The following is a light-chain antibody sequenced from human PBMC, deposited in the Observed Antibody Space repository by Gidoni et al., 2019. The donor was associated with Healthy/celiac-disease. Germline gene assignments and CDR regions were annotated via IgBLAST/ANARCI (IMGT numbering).Light chain of an antibody. CDR1: QSISSY. CDR2: AAS. Sequence: DIQMTQSPSSLSASVGDRVTITCRASQSISSYLNWYQQKPGKAPKLLIYAASSLQSGVPSRFSGSGSGTDFTLTISSLQPEDFATYYCQQSYSTPPLTFXQXTRLXIK. V-gene: IGKV1-39*01. J-gene: IGKJ5*01. CDR3: QQSYSTPPLT.